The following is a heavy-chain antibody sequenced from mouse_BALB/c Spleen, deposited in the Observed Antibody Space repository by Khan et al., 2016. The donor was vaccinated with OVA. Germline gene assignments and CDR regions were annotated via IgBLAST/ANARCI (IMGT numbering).Heavy chain of an antibody. J-gene: IGHJ1*01. D-gene: IGHD1-1*01. Sequence: VQLQQSGGDLLKPGGSRKLSGTASGFTFGGNAWSWVRQTPEKRRDWVATISSGDSYTYYPESVKGRFTISRDDVKNTLYLQMSSLRSEDTAMYYCARPPITTIVATSYWFFDVWGAGTTVTVSS. CDR3: ARPPITTIVATSYWFFDV. V-gene: IGHV5-9-3*01. CDR2: ISSGDSYT. CDR1: GFTFGGNA.